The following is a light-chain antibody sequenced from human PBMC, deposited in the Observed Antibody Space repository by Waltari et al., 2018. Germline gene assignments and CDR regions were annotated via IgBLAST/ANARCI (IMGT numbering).Light chain of an antibody. CDR2: DAS. Sequence: EIVMTQSPATLSVSPGEGVTLSCRASQSVSSKLAWYQQKPGQAPRLLMYDASNRATGIPARFSGSGSGTDFTLTISSLEPEDFAVYYCHQRNNWPFTFGQGTKLEIK. V-gene: IGKV3-11*01. CDR3: HQRNNWPFT. CDR1: QSVSSK. J-gene: IGKJ2*01.